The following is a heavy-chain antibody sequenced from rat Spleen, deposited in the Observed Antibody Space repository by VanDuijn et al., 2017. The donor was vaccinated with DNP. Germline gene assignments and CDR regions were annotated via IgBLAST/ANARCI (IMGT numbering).Heavy chain of an antibody. D-gene: IGHD1-1*01. CDR1: GFTFTNYG. CDR2: LSPGGGNT. CDR3: TTVTSGLFAY. Sequence: EVQLVESGGGLVQPGRSLKLSCAASGFTFTNYGMAWVRQAPTKGLEWVASLSPGGGNTYYRDSVKGLFTNSRDNAKNTQYLQMDSLRSAYSATYYCTTVTSGLFAYWGQGTLVTVSS. J-gene: IGHJ3*01. V-gene: IGHV5S13*01.